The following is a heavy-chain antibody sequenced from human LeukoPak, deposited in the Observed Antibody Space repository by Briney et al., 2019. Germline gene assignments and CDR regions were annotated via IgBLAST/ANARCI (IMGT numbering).Heavy chain of an antibody. V-gene: IGHV3-66*01. CDR3: AREMSEIGGYSYGYFDY. CDR1: GFTFSSYS. CDR2: IYSGGST. J-gene: IGHJ4*02. Sequence: GGSLRLSCAASGFTFSSYSMNWVRQAPGKGLEWVSVIYSGGSTYYADSVKGRFTISRDNSKNTLYLQMNSLRAEDTAVYYCAREMSEIGGYSYGYFDYWGQGTLVTVSS. D-gene: IGHD5-18*01.